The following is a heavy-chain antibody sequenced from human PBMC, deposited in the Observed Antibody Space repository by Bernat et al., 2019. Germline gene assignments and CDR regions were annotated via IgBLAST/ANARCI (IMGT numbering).Heavy chain of an antibody. V-gene: IGHV3-30*01. CDR3: ASLTDV. D-gene: IGHD7-27*01. CDR2: ISYDGSNK. Sequence: QVQLVESGGGVVQPGRSLRLSCAASGFTFSSYAMHWVRQAPGKGLEWVAVISYDGSNKYYADSVKGRFNISRDNSKNTLYLQMNSLRAEDTAVYYLASLTDVWGKGTTVTVSS. CDR1: GFTFSSYA. J-gene: IGHJ6*04.